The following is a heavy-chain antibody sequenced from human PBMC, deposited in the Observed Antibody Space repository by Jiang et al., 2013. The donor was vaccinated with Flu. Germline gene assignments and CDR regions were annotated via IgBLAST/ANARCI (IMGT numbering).Heavy chain of an antibody. CDR1: GYTFTSYG. CDR3: ARDGRIVGAQPTYYYYYYMDV. V-gene: IGHV1-18*01. Sequence: KPGASVKVSCKASGYTFTSYGISWVRQAPGQGLEWMGWISAYNGNTNYAQKLQGRVTMTTDTSTSTAYMELRSLRSDDTAVYYCARDGRIVGAQPTYYYYYYMDVWGKGTTVTVSS. D-gene: IGHD1-26*01. CDR2: ISAYNGNT. J-gene: IGHJ6*03.